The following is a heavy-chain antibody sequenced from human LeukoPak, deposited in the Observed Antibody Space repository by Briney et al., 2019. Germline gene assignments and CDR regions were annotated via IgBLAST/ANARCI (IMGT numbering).Heavy chain of an antibody. CDR2: IYSGGSA. D-gene: IGHD1-26*01. CDR1: GFTVSSNY. J-gene: IGHJ4*02. CDR3: ARGRLGSGSYDY. V-gene: IGHV3-53*01. Sequence: PGGSLRLSCAASGFTVSSNYMSWVRQAPGRGLEWVSVIYSGGSAYYADSVKGRFTISRDNSKNTLYLQMNSLRAEDTAVYYCARGRLGSGSYDYWGQGTLVTVSS.